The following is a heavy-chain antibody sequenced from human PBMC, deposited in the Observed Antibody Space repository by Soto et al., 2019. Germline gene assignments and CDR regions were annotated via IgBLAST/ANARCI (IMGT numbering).Heavy chain of an antibody. Sequence: QVQLVQSGAEVKRPGSSVKVSCKASGDTFNFYSINWVRQAPGLGLEWMGRVNPIVSMSNYAQKFQCRVTTTADKSTSTDYMELSMLRSEDTAIYYCASSYGSGYRAFDYWGQGALVTVSS. D-gene: IGHD3-10*01. V-gene: IGHV1-69*02. CDR2: VNPIVSMS. J-gene: IGHJ4*02. CDR1: GDTFNFYS. CDR3: ASSYGSGYRAFDY.